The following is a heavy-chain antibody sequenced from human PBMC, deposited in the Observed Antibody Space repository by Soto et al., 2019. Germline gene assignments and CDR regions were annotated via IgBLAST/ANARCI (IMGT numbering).Heavy chain of an antibody. V-gene: IGHV3-7*01. Sequence: EVQLVESGGGLVQPGGSLRLSCAASGFTFSSYWMTWVRQAPGKGLEWVANIKQDGNEKYYVDSVKGRFTISRDNAKNSLHLQMNCLRVEDTAVYYCARYREGSGWYSEYFQHWGQGTLVTVSS. CDR2: IKQDGNEK. CDR3: ARYREGSGWYSEYFQH. CDR1: GFTFSSYW. D-gene: IGHD6-19*01. J-gene: IGHJ1*01.